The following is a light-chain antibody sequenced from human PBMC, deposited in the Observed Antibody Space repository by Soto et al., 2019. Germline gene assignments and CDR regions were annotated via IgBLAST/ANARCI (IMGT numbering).Light chain of an antibody. CDR3: QSYDSSSWV. CDR1: SSNIGAGFH. J-gene: IGLJ3*02. CDR2: ANT. Sequence: QSVLTQPPSVSGAPGQRVTISCTGSSSNIGAGFHVHWYQQLPGTAPKLLIYANTNRPSGVPDRFSDSKSGTSASLAITGLQAEDEADYYCQSYDSSSWVFGGGTKLTVL. V-gene: IGLV1-40*01.